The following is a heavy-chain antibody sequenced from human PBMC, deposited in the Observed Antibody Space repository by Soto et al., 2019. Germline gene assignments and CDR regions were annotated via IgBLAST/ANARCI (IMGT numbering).Heavy chain of an antibody. V-gene: IGHV4-59*01. CDR2: IYYSGST. Sequence: SETLSLTCTVSGGSISSYYWSWIRQPPGKGLEWIGYIYYSGSTNYNPSLKSRVTISVDTSKNQFSLKMTSVTAADTAVYFCARERFTMTGGVITTAWFDPWGPGTLVTV. CDR3: ARERFTMTGGVITTAWFDP. J-gene: IGHJ5*02. D-gene: IGHD3-16*02. CDR1: GGSISSYY.